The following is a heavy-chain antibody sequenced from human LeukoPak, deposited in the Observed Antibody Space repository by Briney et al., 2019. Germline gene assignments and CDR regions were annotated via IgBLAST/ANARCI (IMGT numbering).Heavy chain of an antibody. Sequence: SQTLSLTCTVSGGSISSGGYYWSWIRQPPGKGLEWIGYIYHSGSTYYNPSLKSRVTISVDRSKNQFSLKLSSVTAADTAVYYCAAGAIVGATQYFQHWGQGTLVTVSS. V-gene: IGHV4-30-2*01. D-gene: IGHD1-26*01. CDR3: AAGAIVGATQYFQH. CDR1: GGSISSGGYY. CDR2: IYHSGST. J-gene: IGHJ1*01.